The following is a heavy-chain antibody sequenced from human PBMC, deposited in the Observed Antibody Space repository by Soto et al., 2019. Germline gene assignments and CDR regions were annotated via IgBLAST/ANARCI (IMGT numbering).Heavy chain of an antibody. V-gene: IGHV3-74*01. Sequence: PGGSLRLSCAASGFTFSSYWMHWVRQAPGKGLVWVSRINSDGSSTSYADSVKGRFTISRDNAKNTLYLQMNSLRAEDTAVYYCAREEVVVVPAATSYYGIYVWGQGTTATVSS. CDR3: AREEVVVVPAATSYYGIYV. CDR1: GFTFSSYW. J-gene: IGHJ6*02. D-gene: IGHD2-2*01. CDR2: INSDGSST.